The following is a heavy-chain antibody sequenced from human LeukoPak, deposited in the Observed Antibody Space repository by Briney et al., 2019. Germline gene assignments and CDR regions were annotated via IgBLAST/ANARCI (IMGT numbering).Heavy chain of an antibody. Sequence: ASVKVSCKASGYTFTSYGISWVRQAPGQGLEWMGWISAYNGNTNYAQKLQGRVTMTTDTSTSTAYMELRSLRSDDTAVYYCARGGYEGYSSSFWFDPWGQGTLVTVSS. CDR3: ARGGYEGYSSSFWFDP. D-gene: IGHD6-13*01. J-gene: IGHJ5*02. CDR1: GYTFTSYG. CDR2: ISAYNGNT. V-gene: IGHV1-18*01.